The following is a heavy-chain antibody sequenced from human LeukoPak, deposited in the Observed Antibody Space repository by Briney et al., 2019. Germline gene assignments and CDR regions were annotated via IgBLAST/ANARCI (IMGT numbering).Heavy chain of an antibody. V-gene: IGHV1-24*01. CDR1: GYTLTELP. CDR2: FDPEDGET. CDR3: ATGYRMYYYDSSGTEYFQH. Sequence: ASVKVSCKVSGYTLTELPMHLVRQAPGKGLEWMGGFDPEDGETIYAQKFQGRVTMTEDTSTDTAYMELSSLRSEDTAVYYCATGYRMYYYDSSGTEYFQHWGQGTLVTVSS. J-gene: IGHJ1*01. D-gene: IGHD3-22*01.